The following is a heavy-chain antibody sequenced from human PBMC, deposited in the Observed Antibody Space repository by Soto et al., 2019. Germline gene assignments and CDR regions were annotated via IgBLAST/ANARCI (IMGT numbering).Heavy chain of an antibody. D-gene: IGHD2-2*01. CDR1: GYSISRGYY. J-gene: IGHJ5*02. CDR2: MFHSGST. Sequence: TLSLTCTVSGYSISRGYYWGWLRQPPGKGLERIGNMFHSGSTHYNPSLKSRVTMSVDPSKNQFALRLSSVNASDTAVYYCARGHILGVPPVGWFDTWGQGALVTVYS. V-gene: IGHV4-38-2*02. CDR3: ARGHILGVPPVGWFDT.